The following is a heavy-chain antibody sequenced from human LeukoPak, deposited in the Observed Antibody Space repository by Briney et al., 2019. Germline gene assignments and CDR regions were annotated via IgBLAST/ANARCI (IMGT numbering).Heavy chain of an antibody. Sequence: ASVTVSCTASGYTFTSYDINWVRQAPGQGLEWMGGIIPIFGTANYAQKFQGRVTITADESTSTAYMELSSLRSEDTAVYYCARAIYLERNWFDPWGQGTLVTVSS. V-gene: IGHV1-69*13. CDR3: ARAIYLERNWFDP. D-gene: IGHD2-21*01. J-gene: IGHJ5*02. CDR1: GYTFTSYD. CDR2: IIPIFGTA.